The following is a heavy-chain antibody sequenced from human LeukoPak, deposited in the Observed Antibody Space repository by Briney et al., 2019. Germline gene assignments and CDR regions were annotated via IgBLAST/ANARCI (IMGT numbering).Heavy chain of an antibody. CDR2: ISGSSTYI. V-gene: IGHV3-21*01. D-gene: IGHD3-22*01. J-gene: IGHJ4*02. CDR3: ARDPSDSSGYYKKKWTKTFDY. Sequence: GGSLRLSCAASGFTFSRYTMNWVRQAPGKGLEWVSSISGSSTYIYYADSVKGRFTISRDNAKNSLFLQMNSLRAEDTAVYYCARDPSDSSGYYKKKWTKTFDYWGQGTLVTVSS. CDR1: GFTFSRYT.